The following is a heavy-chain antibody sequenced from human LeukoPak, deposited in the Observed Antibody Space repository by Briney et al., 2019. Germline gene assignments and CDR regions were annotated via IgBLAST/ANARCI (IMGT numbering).Heavy chain of an antibody. J-gene: IGHJ6*03. CDR1: GFTVNSDY. V-gene: IGHV3-66*02. D-gene: IGHD4-23*01. Sequence: SGGSLRLSCAASGFTVNSDYMSWVRQAPGKGLEWVSVLYSGGSTYYADSVKGRFTISRDNSKNTLYLQMNSLRAEDTAVYYCARVQALRWGSTYYYYYYMDVWGKGTTVTVSS. CDR2: LYSGGST. CDR3: ARVQALRWGSTYYYYYYMDV.